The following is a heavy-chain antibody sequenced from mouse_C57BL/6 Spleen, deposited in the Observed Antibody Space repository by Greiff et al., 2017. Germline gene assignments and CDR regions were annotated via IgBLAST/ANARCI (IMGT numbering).Heavy chain of an antibody. D-gene: IGHD1-1*01. CDR2: IDPEDGET. Sequence: VQLKESGAELVKPGASVKLSCTASGFNIKDYYMHWVKQRPEQGLEWIGRIDPEDGETKYAPKFQGKATIAADTSSNPAYLQLSSLTSEDTAVYYCARALYYYSNSSNAMDYWGQGTSVTVSS. J-gene: IGHJ4*01. CDR1: GFNIKDYY. V-gene: IGHV14-2*01. CDR3: ARALYYYSNSSNAMDY.